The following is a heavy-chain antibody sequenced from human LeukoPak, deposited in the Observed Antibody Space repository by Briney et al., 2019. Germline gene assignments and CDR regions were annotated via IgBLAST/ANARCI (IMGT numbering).Heavy chain of an antibody. D-gene: IGHD3-22*01. CDR1: GFSLNTTGMR. J-gene: IGHJ4*02. Sequence: SGPTLVKPTQTLTLTCTFSGFSLNTTGMRMGWIRQPPGKALEWLARIDWDDDKFYSTSLKPRLNISKDSSRNQVALTMTKMDPVDTATYYCARIAPSYYYDSSAPLDYWGQGTLVTVSS. CDR3: ARIAPSYYYDSSAPLDY. CDR2: IDWDDDK. V-gene: IGHV2-70*04.